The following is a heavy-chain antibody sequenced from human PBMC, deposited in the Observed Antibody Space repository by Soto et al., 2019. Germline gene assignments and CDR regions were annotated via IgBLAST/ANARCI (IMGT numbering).Heavy chain of an antibody. CDR2: INSDGSST. Sequence: EVQLVESGGGLVQPGGSLRLSCAASGFTFSSYWMHWVRQAPGKGLVWVSRINSDGSSTSYADSVKGRFTISRDNAKTTLYLQMNSLRAEETAVYYCVRTSLVVAAATREDYWGQGTLVTVSS. CDR1: GFTFSSYW. J-gene: IGHJ4*02. D-gene: IGHD2-15*01. V-gene: IGHV3-74*01. CDR3: VRTSLVVAAATREDY.